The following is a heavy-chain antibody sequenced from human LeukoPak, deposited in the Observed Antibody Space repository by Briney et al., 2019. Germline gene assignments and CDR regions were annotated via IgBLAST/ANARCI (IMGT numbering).Heavy chain of an antibody. CDR2: ISAYNGNT. CDR1: GYTFTSCG. Sequence: ASVKVSCKASGYTFTSCGISWVRQAPGQGLEWMGWISAYNGNTNYAQKLQGRVTMTTDTSTSTAYMELRSLRSDDTAVYYCARGIKSVYDYGYDAFDIWGQGTMVTVSS. V-gene: IGHV1-18*01. D-gene: IGHD5/OR15-5a*01. J-gene: IGHJ3*02. CDR3: ARGIKSVYDYGYDAFDI.